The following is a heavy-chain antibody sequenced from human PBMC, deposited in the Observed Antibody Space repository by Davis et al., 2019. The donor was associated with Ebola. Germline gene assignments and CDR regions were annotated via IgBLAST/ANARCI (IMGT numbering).Heavy chain of an antibody. Sequence: GESLKISCQDSGNSFSSHWIGWVRQMPGKGLEWMGIIFTGDSDTRYRPSFRGQVTISADKSTKTAFLQWSSLKASDPGIYYCASLRRTITGMDDSFDIWGQGTMVTVSS. D-gene: IGHD7-27*01. J-gene: IGHJ3*02. V-gene: IGHV5-51*01. CDR3: ASLRRTITGMDDSFDI. CDR2: IFTGDSDT. CDR1: GNSFSSHW.